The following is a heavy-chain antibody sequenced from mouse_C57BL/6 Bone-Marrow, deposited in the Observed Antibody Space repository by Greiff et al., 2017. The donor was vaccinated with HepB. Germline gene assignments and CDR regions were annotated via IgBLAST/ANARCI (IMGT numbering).Heavy chain of an antibody. J-gene: IGHJ1*03. V-gene: IGHV1-81*01. CDR1: GYTFTSYG. D-gene: IGHD1-1*01. CDR3: ADYYGSSPYWYFDV. CDR2: IYPRSGNT. Sequence: QVQLQQSGAELARPGASVKLSCKASGYTFTSYGISWVKQRTGQGLEWIGEIYPRSGNTYYNEKFKGKATLTADKSSSTAYIELRSLTSEDSAVYFCADYYGSSPYWYFDVWGTGTTVTVSS.